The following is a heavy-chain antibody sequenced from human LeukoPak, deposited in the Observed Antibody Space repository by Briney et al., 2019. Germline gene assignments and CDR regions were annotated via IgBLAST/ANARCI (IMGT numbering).Heavy chain of an antibody. CDR2: ISGSGGST. CDR1: GFTFSSYA. CDR3: AKDSVAGTGGFDY. Sequence: GGSLRLSCAASGFTFSSYAMSWVRQAPGKGLDWVSAISGSGGSTYYADSVKGRFTISRDNSKNTLYLQMNSLRAEDTAVYYCAKDSVAGTGGFDYWGQGTLVTVSS. D-gene: IGHD6-19*01. V-gene: IGHV3-23*01. J-gene: IGHJ4*02.